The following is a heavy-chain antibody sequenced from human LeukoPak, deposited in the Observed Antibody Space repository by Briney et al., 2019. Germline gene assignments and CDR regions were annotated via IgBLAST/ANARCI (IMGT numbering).Heavy chain of an antibody. J-gene: IGHJ4*02. CDR2: IKQDGSEK. CDR3: ATGFYYCDY. Sequence: PGGSLRLSCAASEFTFSSSWMTWVRRTPGKGLEWVANIKQDGSEKYYVDSVKGRFTISRDNAKNSLYLQMNSLRAEDTAVYYCATGFYYCDYWGQGTLVTVSS. CDR1: EFTFSSSW. V-gene: IGHV3-7*01.